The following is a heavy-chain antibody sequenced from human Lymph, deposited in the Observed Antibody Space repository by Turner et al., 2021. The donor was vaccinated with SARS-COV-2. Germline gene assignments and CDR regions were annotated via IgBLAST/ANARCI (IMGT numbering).Heavy chain of an antibody. CDR3: ARSGPNFDY. CDR2: LAYDGSNK. D-gene: IGHD7-27*01. V-gene: IGHV3-30-3*01. CDR1: GFTFSSYA. Sequence: QVQLVESGGGVVQPGSSLSLSCAASGFTFSSYAMLWVRQVPGKGLEWVALLAYDGSNKYYADSVKGRFTISRENSKNTLSLQMNSLRAEDTAVYYCARSGPNFDYWGQGTLVTVSS. J-gene: IGHJ4*02.